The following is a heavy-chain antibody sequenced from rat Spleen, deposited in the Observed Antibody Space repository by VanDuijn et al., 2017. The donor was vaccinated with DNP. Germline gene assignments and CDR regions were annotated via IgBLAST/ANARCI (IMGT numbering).Heavy chain of an antibody. V-gene: IGHV2-65*01. CDR2: IRSGGST. J-gene: IGHJ3*01. D-gene: IGHD1-9*01. CDR3: ARGGDYGYNNWFAY. Sequence: QVQLKETGPGLVQPTQTLSITCTVSGFSLTSYYMQWVRQTPGKGLEWMGFIRSGGSTEYNSEFKSRLSISRDTSKNQVFLKMNSLKTEDTGVYYCARGGDYGYNNWFAYWGQGTLVTVSS. CDR1: GFSLTSYY.